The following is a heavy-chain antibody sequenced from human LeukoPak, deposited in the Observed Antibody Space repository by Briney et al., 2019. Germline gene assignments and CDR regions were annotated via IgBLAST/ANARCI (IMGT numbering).Heavy chain of an antibody. J-gene: IGHJ4*02. V-gene: IGHV3-23*01. D-gene: IGHD7-27*01. CDR1: GFIFSDHY. Sequence: GGSLRLSCAASGFIFSDHYMTWIRQAPGKGLEWLSGISPRGGGTYYADSVKGRFTISRDDSKSTLSLQMNSLRVEDTAVYYCARDLAWGAFDYWGQGTLVSVSS. CDR2: ISPRGGGT. CDR3: ARDLAWGAFDY.